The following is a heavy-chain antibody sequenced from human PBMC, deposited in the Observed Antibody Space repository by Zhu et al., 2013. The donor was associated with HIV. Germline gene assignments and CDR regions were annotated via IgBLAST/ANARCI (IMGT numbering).Heavy chain of an antibody. CDR1: GHTFSSYG. Sequence: QVQLVQSGAEVKKPGASVKVSCKASGHTFSSYGISWVRQAPGQGLEWMGAIVPIFGTTDYAQRFQGRVTITADESTSTVYMELSSLRSDDTAMFYCARGRGSGRDASDIWGHGTMVTVSS. J-gene: IGHJ3*02. CDR2: IVPIFGTT. CDR3: ARGRGSGRDASDI. V-gene: IGHV1-69*13. D-gene: IGHD1-26*01.